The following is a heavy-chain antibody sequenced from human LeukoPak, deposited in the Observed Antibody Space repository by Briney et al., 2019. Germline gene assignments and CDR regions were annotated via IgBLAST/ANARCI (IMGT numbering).Heavy chain of an antibody. CDR3: ARGTSRVGAYE. V-gene: IGHV1-8*01. J-gene: IGHJ4*02. CDR2: MNPNSGNT. CDR1: EYTFTSFD. D-gene: IGHD1-26*01. Sequence: ASVKVSCKASEYTFTSFDINWVRQATGQGLEWMGWMNPNSGNTGYAQKFQGRVTMTRNTSISTAYMELSSLRSEDTAVYYCARGTSRVGAYEWGQGTLVTVSS.